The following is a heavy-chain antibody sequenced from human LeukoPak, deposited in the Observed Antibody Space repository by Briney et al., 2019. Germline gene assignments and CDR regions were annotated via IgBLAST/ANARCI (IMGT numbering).Heavy chain of an antibody. CDR2: IYYSGST. J-gene: IGHJ3*02. CDR1: GGSISSSSYY. D-gene: IGHD3-9*01. Sequence: PSETLSLTCTVSGGSISSSSYYWGWIRQPPGKGLEWIGSIYYSGSTYYNPSLKSRVTISVDTSKNQFSLKLSSVTAADTAVYYCARDPGPYYDILTGYYNHDAFDIWGQGTMVTVSS. CDR3: ARDPGPYYDILTGYYNHDAFDI. V-gene: IGHV4-39*07.